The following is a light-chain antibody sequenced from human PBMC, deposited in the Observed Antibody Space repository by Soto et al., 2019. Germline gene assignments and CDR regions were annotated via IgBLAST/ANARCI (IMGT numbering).Light chain of an antibody. V-gene: IGLV3-21*02. CDR3: QVWDSRSAHVV. Sequence: SYVLTQPHSVAVAPGHTARITCGGNNIGSKRVHWYQQKPGQAPVLGVYDDSDRPSGIPERFSGSNSGNTATLTISRVEAGDEADYYCQVWDSRSAHVVFGGGTQLTVL. J-gene: IGLJ2*01. CDR1: NIGSKR. CDR2: DDS.